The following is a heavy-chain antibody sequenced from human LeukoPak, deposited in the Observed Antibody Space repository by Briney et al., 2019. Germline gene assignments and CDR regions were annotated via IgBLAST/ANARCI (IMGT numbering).Heavy chain of an antibody. V-gene: IGHV4-59*12. CDR3: ARIVVPAAHPAYYYYYYMGV. CDR1: GGSISSYY. J-gene: IGHJ6*03. CDR2: IYYSGST. Sequence: SGPTLVKPSETLSLTCTVSGGSISSYYWSWIRQPPGKGLEWIGYIYYSGSTNYNPSLKSRVTISVDTSKNQFSLKLSSVTAVDTAVYYCARIVVPAAHPAYYYYYYMGVWGKGTTVTVSS. D-gene: IGHD2-2*01.